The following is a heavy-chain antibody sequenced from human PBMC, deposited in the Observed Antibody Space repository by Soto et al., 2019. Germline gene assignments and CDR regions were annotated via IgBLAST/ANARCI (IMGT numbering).Heavy chain of an antibody. CDR1: GFSLSTSGVG. CDR2: IYWDDDK. V-gene: IGHV2-5*02. CDR3: AHLTYYYDSSGYYSRAEYFQL. J-gene: IGHJ1*01. D-gene: IGHD3-22*01. Sequence: QITLKESGPTLVKPTQTLTLTCTFSGFSLSTSGVGVGWIRQPPGKALEWLALIYWDDDKRYSPSLKSRLTITKDTSKNQVVLTMTNMDPVDTATYYCAHLTYYYDSSGYYSRAEYFQLWDQGTLVTVSS.